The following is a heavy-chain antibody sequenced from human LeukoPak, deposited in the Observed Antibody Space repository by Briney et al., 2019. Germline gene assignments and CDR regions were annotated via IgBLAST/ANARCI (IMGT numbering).Heavy chain of an antibody. D-gene: IGHD3-22*01. J-gene: IGHJ3*02. V-gene: IGHV1-2*06. CDR2: INPNNGGT. CDR3: AGEDNSSGYRPFDI. CDR1: GSTFTDYF. Sequence: ASVNVSCTTSGSTFTDYFMHWIRQAPGQGLDWMGRINPNNGGTNYAQKFQGRVTMTRDMSMSTAYMELSRLRSDDTAVYYCAGEDNSSGYRPFDIWGQGTMVTVPS.